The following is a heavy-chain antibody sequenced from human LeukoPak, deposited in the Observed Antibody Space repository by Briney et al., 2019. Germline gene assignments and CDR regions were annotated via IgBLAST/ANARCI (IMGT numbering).Heavy chain of an antibody. CDR3: AKGPDPPTDAFDI. V-gene: IGHV3-7*01. Sequence: GSLRLSCAASGFTFSSYWMSWVRQAPGKGLEWVANIKQDGSEKYYVDSVKGRFTISRDNAKNSLYLQMNSLRAEDTAVYYCAKGPDPPTDAFDIWGQGTMVTVSS. J-gene: IGHJ3*02. CDR2: IKQDGSEK. CDR1: GFTFSSYW.